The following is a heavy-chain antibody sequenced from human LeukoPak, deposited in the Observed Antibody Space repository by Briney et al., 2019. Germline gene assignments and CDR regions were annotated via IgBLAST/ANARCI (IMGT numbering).Heavy chain of an antibody. J-gene: IGHJ4*02. Sequence: PSETLSLTCAVSGGSISSGGYPWSWIRQPPGKGLEWIGYIYHSGSTYYNPSLKSRVTISVDRSKNQFSLKLSSVTAADTAVYYCARGRITMVRGPLRYFDYWGQGTLVTVSS. V-gene: IGHV4-30-2*01. CDR3: ARGRITMVRGPLRYFDY. CDR2: IYHSGST. CDR1: GGSISSGGYP. D-gene: IGHD3-10*01.